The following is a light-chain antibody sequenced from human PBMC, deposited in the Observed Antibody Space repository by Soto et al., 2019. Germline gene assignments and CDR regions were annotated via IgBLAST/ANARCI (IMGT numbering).Light chain of an antibody. Sequence: DVVLTQSPLFLPVTLGQPASTSCRSSQGLEYSDGDPSLSWFKQRPGQSPRGLIYKVSNRDTGVPVRFSGSGSGTDFTLKISRVEAEDVGVYFCMQAIYWPFTFGPGTKVDIK. CDR1: QGLEYSDGDPS. CDR2: KVS. CDR3: MQAIYWPFT. J-gene: IGKJ3*01. V-gene: IGKV2-30*01.